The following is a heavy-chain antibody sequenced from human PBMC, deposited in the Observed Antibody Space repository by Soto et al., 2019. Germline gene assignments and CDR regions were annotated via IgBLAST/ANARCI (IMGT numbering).Heavy chain of an antibody. V-gene: IGHV1-18*01. CDR2: ISGYNGNT. D-gene: IGHD4-17*01. Sequence: QVQLVQSGPELKKPGASVKVSCKASGYSFSGYGISWVRQAPGRGLEWTGWISGYNGNTNYAQKFQGRVTMTTDTSTSTAHMDLRSLTSDDTAVYYCAKDNTATSPSRYRFGMDVWGPGTTIIVS. CDR1: GYSFSGYG. J-gene: IGHJ6*02. CDR3: AKDNTATSPSRYRFGMDV.